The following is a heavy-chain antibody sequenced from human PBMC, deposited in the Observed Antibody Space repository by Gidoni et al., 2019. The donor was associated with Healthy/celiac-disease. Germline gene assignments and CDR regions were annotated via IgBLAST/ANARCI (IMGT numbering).Heavy chain of an antibody. D-gene: IGHD4-17*01. CDR1: GFTFSSYG. J-gene: IGHJ5*02. CDR3: ARDFQPTSTRLVWWVRDYDNWFDP. V-gene: IGHV3-33*01. Sequence: QVQLVESGGGVVQPGRSLRLSCAASGFTFSSYGMHWVRQAPGKGLEWVAVIWYDGSNKYYADSVKGRFTISRDNSKNTLYLQMNSLRAEDTAVYYCARDFQPTSTRLVWWVRDYDNWFDPWGQGTLVTVSS. CDR2: IWYDGSNK.